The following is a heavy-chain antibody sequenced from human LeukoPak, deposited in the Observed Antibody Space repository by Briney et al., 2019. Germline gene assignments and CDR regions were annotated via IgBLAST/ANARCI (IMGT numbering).Heavy chain of an antibody. J-gene: IGHJ4*02. V-gene: IGHV4-39*07. CDR1: GGSISSSSYY. Sequence: SETLSLTCTVSGGSISSSSYYWGWIRQPPGKGLEWIGSIYYSGSTYYNPSLKSRVTISVDTSKNQFSLKLSSVTAADTAVYYCARDRYYGSGGFGYWGQGTLVTVSS. CDR2: IYYSGST. D-gene: IGHD3-10*01. CDR3: ARDRYYGSGGFGY.